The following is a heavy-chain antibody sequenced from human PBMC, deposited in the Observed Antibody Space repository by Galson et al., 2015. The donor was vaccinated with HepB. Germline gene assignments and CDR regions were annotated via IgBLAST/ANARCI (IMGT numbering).Heavy chain of an antibody. D-gene: IGHD2-8*01. V-gene: IGHV1-69*04. CDR2: IIPILGIA. CDR1: GGTFSSYA. Sequence: SVKVSCKASGGTFSSYAISWVRQAPGQGLEWMGRIIPILGIANYAQKFQGRVTITADKSTSTAYMELSSLRSEDTAVYYCATVKMNCTNGVCYMDWDYWGQGTLVTVSS. J-gene: IGHJ4*02. CDR3: ATVKMNCTNGVCYMDWDY.